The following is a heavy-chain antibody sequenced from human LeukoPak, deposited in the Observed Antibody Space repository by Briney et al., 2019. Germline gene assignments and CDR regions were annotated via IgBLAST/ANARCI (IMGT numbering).Heavy chain of an antibody. J-gene: IGHJ4*02. CDR2: IRYDGSNK. V-gene: IGHV3-30*02. CDR3: AKDRLASNWGFDY. CDR1: GFTFSSYG. Sequence: GGSLRLSCAASGFTFSSYGMHWVRQAPGKGLEWVAFIRYDGSNKYYADSVKGRFTISRDNSKNTLYLQMNSLRAEDTAVYYCAKDRLASNWGFDYWGQGTLVTVSS. D-gene: IGHD7-27*01.